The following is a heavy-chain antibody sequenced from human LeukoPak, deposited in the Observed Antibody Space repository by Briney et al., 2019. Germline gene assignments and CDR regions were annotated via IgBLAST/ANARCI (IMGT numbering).Heavy chain of an antibody. J-gene: IGHJ6*04. CDR2: ISSSGSTI. V-gene: IGHV3-48*03. Sequence: GGSLRLSCAASGFTFSSYEMNWVRQAPAKGLEWVSYISSSGSTIYYAYSVKCRFTISRDNAKNSLYLQMNSLRVEDTAVYYCAKGRTTVTADWGKGTTVTISS. CDR3: AKGRTTVTAD. CDR1: GFTFSSYE. D-gene: IGHD4-17*01.